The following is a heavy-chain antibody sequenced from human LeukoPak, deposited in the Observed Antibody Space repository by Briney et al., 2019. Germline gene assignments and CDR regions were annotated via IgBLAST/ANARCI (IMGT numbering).Heavy chain of an antibody. V-gene: IGHV5-51*01. CDR3: ARPADYYDSSGYYPYYFDY. D-gene: IGHD3-22*01. Sequence: GESLKISCKGSGYSFTSYWIGWVRQMPGKGLEWMGIIYPDDSDTRYSPSFQGQVTISADKSISTAYLQWSSLKASDTAMYYCARPADYYDSSGYYPYYFDYWGQGTLVTVSS. CDR1: GYSFTSYW. CDR2: IYPDDSDT. J-gene: IGHJ4*02.